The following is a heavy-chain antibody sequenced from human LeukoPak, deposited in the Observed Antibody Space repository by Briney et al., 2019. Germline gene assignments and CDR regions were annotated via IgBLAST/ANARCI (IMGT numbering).Heavy chain of an antibody. CDR1: GFTFSAYG. CDR3: ARGGLLIHRWYLDY. CDR2: ISGSGVDT. J-gene: IGHJ4*02. Sequence: GGSLRLSCAASGFTFSAYGMAWVRQAPGKGLERISDISGSGVDTYYADSVKGRFTISRDNSLNTLYLQMNSLRAEDTAVYYCARGGLLIHRWYLDYWGQGTLVTVSS. D-gene: IGHD3-16*01. V-gene: IGHV3-23*01.